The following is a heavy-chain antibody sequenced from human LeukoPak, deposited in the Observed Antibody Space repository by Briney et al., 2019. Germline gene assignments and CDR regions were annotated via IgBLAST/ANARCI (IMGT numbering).Heavy chain of an antibody. D-gene: IGHD3-3*01. CDR3: ARPYDFWSGYYTGYFDY. J-gene: IGHJ4*02. CDR2: ISYDGTNK. CDR1: GFSFRSFA. V-gene: IGHV3-30*04. Sequence: GGSLRLSCAASGFSFRSFAMHWVRQAPGKGLEWVALISYDGTNKYYADSVKGRFTISRDNSKNTLYLQMNSLRAEDTAVYYCARPYDFWSGYYTGYFDYWGQGTLVTVSS.